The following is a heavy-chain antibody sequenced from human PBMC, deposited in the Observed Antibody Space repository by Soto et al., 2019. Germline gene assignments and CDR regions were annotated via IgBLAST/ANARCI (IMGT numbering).Heavy chain of an antibody. Sequence: QVQLVQSGAEVKKPGSSVKVSCKASGGTFSSYAISWVRQAPGQGLEWMGGIIPIFGTANYAKKFQGRVTITADESTSTAYMELSSMRSEDTAVYYCARAAGREGGNSYNDYWGQGTLVTVSS. CDR3: ARAAGREGGNSYNDY. D-gene: IGHD2-15*01. CDR1: GGTFSSYA. V-gene: IGHV1-69*01. J-gene: IGHJ4*02. CDR2: IIPIFGTA.